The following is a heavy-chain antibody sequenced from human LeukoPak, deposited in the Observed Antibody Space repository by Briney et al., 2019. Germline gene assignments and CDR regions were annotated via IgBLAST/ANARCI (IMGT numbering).Heavy chain of an antibody. D-gene: IGHD3-22*01. CDR2: ITHSGGT. J-gene: IGHJ5*02. CDR3: ARRFYYDPPFDP. Sequence: SETLSLTCAVYGGSFSGYYWSWIRQPPGKGLEWIGEITHSGGTNYNPSLKSRVTISVDTSKNQFSLKLNSVTAADTAVYYCARRFYYDPPFDPWGQGTLVTVSS. CDR1: GGSFSGYY. V-gene: IGHV4-34*01.